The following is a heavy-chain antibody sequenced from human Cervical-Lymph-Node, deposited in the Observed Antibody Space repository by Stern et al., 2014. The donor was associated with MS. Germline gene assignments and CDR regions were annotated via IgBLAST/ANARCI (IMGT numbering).Heavy chain of an antibody. Sequence: VQLVQSGGGLVQPGRSLRLSCAASGFTFAGSAIHWVRQAPGKGLECIPTISWNSGTIVYADSVKGRFTISRDNAKNSLYLQMNSLRAEDTALYYCATESSSFWSGYSVYWGQGTLVTVSS. V-gene: IGHV3-9*01. CDR3: ATESSSFWSGYSVY. J-gene: IGHJ4*02. CDR1: GFTFAGSA. D-gene: IGHD3-3*01. CDR2: ISWNSGTI.